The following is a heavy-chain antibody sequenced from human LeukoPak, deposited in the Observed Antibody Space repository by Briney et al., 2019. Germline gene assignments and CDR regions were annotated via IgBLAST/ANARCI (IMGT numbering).Heavy chain of an antibody. CDR3: ARGYSYGPDAFDI. CDR1: GYTFTSYA. CDR2: INAGNGNT. D-gene: IGHD5-18*01. J-gene: IGHJ3*02. Sequence: ASVKVSCKASGYTFTSYAMHWVRQAPGQRLEWMGWINAGNGNTKYSQKFQGRVTITRDTSASTAYMELSSLRSEDTAVYYCARGYSYGPDAFDIWGQGTMVTVS. V-gene: IGHV1-3*01.